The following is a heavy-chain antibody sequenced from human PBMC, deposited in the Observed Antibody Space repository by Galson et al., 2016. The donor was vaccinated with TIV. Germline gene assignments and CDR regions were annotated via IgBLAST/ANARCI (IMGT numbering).Heavy chain of an antibody. CDR2: IFYEGVNE. D-gene: IGHD3-10*01. Sequence: SLRLSCAASGFKFSRYAMHWVRQAPGKGLEWVAVIFYEGVNEDYADSVKGRFTISRDNSKNILYLQVSSLRVEDTAVYFCARSQSGPSQLDYWGQGTLVTVSS. CDR1: GFKFSRYA. V-gene: IGHV3-30*14. J-gene: IGHJ4*02. CDR3: ARSQSGPSQLDY.